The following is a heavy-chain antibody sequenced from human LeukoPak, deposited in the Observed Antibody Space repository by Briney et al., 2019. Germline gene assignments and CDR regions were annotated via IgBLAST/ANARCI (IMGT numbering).Heavy chain of an antibody. D-gene: IGHD6-6*01. J-gene: IGHJ4*02. V-gene: IGHV4-34*01. CDR1: GGSFSGYY. CDR3: ARYSSSSYAFDY. Sequence: SETLSLTCAVYGGSFSGYYWSWIRQPPGRGLEWIGEINHSGSTNYNPSLKSRVTISVDTSKNQFSLKLSSVTAADTAVYYCARYSSSSYAFDYWGQGTLVTVSS. CDR2: INHSGST.